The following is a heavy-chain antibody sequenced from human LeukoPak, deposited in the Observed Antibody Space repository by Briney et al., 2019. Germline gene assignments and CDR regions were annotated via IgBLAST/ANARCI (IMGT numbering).Heavy chain of an antibody. CDR3: ARSTYCSGGSCSHNWFDP. CDR2: IYVSGST. V-gene: IGHV4-4*07. D-gene: IGHD2-15*01. Sequence: PSETLSLTCTVSGGSTSSYYWSWIRQSAGKGLEWIGRIYVSGSTTYNPSLNSRVTMSLDTSKNQFSLKLSSVTAADTAVYYCARSTYCSGGSCSHNWFDPWGQGTLVTVSS. CDR1: GGSTSSYY. J-gene: IGHJ5*02.